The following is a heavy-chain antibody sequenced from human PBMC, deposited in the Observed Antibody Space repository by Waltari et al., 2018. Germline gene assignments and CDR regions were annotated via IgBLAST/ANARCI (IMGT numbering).Heavy chain of an antibody. CDR1: GGSFSGYY. J-gene: IGHJ4*02. CDR3: ARLAGALGDY. CDR2: IHHSGST. D-gene: IGHD1-26*01. V-gene: IGHV4-34*01. Sequence: QVQLQQWGTGLLTPSDTLSLTCAVYGGSFSGYYWNWIRQPPGKGLEWIGEIHHSGSTNYNPSLKSRVTISVDTSKNQFSLKLNSVTAADTAVYYCARLAGALGDYWGQGTLVTVSS.